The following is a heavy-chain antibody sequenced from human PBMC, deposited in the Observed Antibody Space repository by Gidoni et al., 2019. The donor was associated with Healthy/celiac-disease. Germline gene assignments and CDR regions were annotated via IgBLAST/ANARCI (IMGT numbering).Heavy chain of an antibody. V-gene: IGHV3-66*01. CDR3: ARAASGYADFDY. J-gene: IGHJ4*02. D-gene: IGHD5-12*01. CDR1: GFTVSSNY. CDR2: IYSGGST. Sequence: EVQLVESGGGLVQPGGSLRLSCAASGFTVSSNYMSWVRQAPGKGLEWVSVIYSGGSTYYADSVKGRFTISRDNSKNTLYLQMNSLRAEDTAVYYCARAASGYADFDYWGQGTLVTVSS.